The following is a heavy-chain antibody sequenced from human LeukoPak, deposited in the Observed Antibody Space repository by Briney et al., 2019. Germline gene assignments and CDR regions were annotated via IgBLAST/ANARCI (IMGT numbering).Heavy chain of an antibody. V-gene: IGHV3-33*01. Sequence: GGSLRLSCAASGFTFSDHGIHWVRHGPGKGLEWVAIIYYDGKNKYYADSAKGRFTISRDNPKNTAYLQMNSLRGDDTGVYYCSRGGWPTAGTPRMDVWGQGTTVIVSS. CDR1: GFTFSDHG. J-gene: IGHJ6*02. CDR2: IYYDGKNK. CDR3: SRGGWPTAGTPRMDV. D-gene: IGHD6-13*01.